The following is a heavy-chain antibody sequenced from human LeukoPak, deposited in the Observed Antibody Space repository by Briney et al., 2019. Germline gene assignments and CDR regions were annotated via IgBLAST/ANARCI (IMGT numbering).Heavy chain of an antibody. J-gene: IGHJ4*02. Sequence: GGSLRLSCAASGFTFSSYAMSWVRQAPGKGLEWVSAISGSGGSTYYADSVKGRFTISRDNSKNTLYPQMNSLRAEDTAVYYCAKVRDSSSGYLNPRTPGYFDYWGQGTLVTVSS. CDR3: AKVRDSSSGYLNPRTPGYFDY. CDR1: GFTFSSYA. D-gene: IGHD3-22*01. V-gene: IGHV3-23*01. CDR2: ISGSGGST.